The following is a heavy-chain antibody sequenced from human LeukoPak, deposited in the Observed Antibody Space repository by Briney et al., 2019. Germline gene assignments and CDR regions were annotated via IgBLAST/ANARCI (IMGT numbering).Heavy chain of an antibody. CDR2: IYYSGST. J-gene: IGHJ5*02. D-gene: IGHD3-10*01. Sequence: SGTLSLTCTVSGGSISSSSYYWGWIRQPPGKGLEWIGSIYYSGSTYYNPSLKSRVTISVDTSKNQFSLKLSSVTAADTAVYYCARLVLLWFGEFVNWFDPWGQGTLVTVSS. CDR1: GGSISSSSYY. CDR3: ARLVLLWFGEFVNWFDP. V-gene: IGHV4-39*01.